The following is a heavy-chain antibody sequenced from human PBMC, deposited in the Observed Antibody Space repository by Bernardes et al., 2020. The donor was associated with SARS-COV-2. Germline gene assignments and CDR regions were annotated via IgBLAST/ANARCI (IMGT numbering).Heavy chain of an antibody. CDR2: ISYSGST. CDR3: ASTHTNTPPFLPATSNWFGP. D-gene: IGHD2-15*01. CDR1: GGSISSSGYY. J-gene: IGHJ5*02. Sequence: SETLSLTCTVSGGSISSSGYYWSWIRQSPGKGLEWLGSISYSGSTYHSPSFMSRVTISVDTSKNQFSLKLISVTAADTAVYYCASTHTNTPPFLPATSNWFGPWGQGTLVTVSS. V-gene: IGHV4-39*01.